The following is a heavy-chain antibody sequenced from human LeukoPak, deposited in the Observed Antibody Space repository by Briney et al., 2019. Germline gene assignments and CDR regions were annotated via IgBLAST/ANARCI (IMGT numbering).Heavy chain of an antibody. D-gene: IGHD1-26*01. V-gene: IGHV5-51*01. CDR1: GYSFTSYW. CDR2: IYPGDSYT. J-gene: IGHJ4*02. Sequence: GESLKISCKTSGYSFTSYWIGWVRQMPGKGLEWMGIIYPGDSYTTYSPSFQGQVTISADKSVSTAYLQWSSLKASDTAMYYCARRRDLYSGSYYPFDYWGQGTLVTVSS. CDR3: ARRRDLYSGSYYPFDY.